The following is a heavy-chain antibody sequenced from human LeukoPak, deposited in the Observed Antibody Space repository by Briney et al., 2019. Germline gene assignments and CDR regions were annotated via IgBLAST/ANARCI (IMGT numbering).Heavy chain of an antibody. J-gene: IGHJ4*02. Sequence: GGSLRLSCAASRFTFTSYAMSWVRQAPGKGLEWVLAISGSGGSTYYADSVKGRFTISRDNSKNTLYLQMNSLRAEEKDVYCCAKDRYVGGAHWGQGSLVTVYS. D-gene: IGHD1-1*01. CDR2: ISGSGGST. CDR1: RFTFTSYA. V-gene: IGHV3-23*01. CDR3: AKDRYVGGAH.